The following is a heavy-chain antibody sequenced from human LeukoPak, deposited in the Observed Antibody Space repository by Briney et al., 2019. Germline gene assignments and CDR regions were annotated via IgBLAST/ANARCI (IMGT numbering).Heavy chain of an antibody. CDR3: ASVVVPAAIRRPYYYYMDV. D-gene: IGHD2-2*01. J-gene: IGHJ6*03. Sequence: PSETLSLTCAVYGGSFSGYYWSWIRQPPGKGLEWIGEINHSGSTNYNPSLKSRVTISVDTSKNQFSLKLSSVTAADTAVYYCASVVVPAAIRRPYYYYMDVWGKGTTVTVSS. CDR1: GGSFSGYY. CDR2: INHSGST. V-gene: IGHV4-34*01.